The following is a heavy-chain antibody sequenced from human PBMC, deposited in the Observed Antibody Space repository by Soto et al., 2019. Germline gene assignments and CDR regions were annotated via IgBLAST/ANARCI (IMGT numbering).Heavy chain of an antibody. Sequence: ASVKVSCKASGYTFTSYGISLVRQAPGQGLEWMGWISAYNGNTNYAQKLQGRVTMTTDTSTSTAYMELRSLRSDDTAVYYCARDLPRVRHYYGSGSYNYYGMDVWGQGTTVTVSS. D-gene: IGHD3-10*01. CDR3: ARDLPRVRHYYGSGSYNYYGMDV. CDR2: ISAYNGNT. V-gene: IGHV1-18*04. CDR1: GYTFTSYG. J-gene: IGHJ6*02.